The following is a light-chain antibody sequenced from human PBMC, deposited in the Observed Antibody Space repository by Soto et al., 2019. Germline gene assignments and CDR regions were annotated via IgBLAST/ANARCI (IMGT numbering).Light chain of an antibody. V-gene: IGKV3-11*01. J-gene: IGKJ5*01. CDR3: QQHINWPLT. Sequence: ETVMTQSPATLSVSPGERATLSCRASQSVSSNLAWYQQKPGQAPRLLIYEASNRATGIPARFSGSGSGADFTLTISSLEPEDFALYYCQQHINWPLTFGGGTRLEIK. CDR1: QSVSSN. CDR2: EAS.